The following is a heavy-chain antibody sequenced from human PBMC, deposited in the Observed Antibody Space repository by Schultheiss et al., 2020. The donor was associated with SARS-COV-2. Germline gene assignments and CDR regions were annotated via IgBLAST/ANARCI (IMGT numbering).Heavy chain of an antibody. CDR3: ARGSSSWYVED. Sequence: GESLKISCAASGFTFSSYAMHWVRQAPGKGLEWVAVISYDGSNKYYADSVKGRFIVSRDNSKNTVYLQMNSLRAEDTAVYYCARGSSSWYVEDWGQGTLVTVSS. CDR1: GFTFSSYA. V-gene: IGHV3-30*07. J-gene: IGHJ4*02. D-gene: IGHD6-13*01. CDR2: ISYDGSNK.